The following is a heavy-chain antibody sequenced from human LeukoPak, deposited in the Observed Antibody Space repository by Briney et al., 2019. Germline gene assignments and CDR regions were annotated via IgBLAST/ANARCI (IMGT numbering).Heavy chain of an antibody. CDR2: IYYSGST. Sequence: PSETLSLTCTVSGGSISSYYWSWIRQPPGKGLEWIGYIYYSGSTNYNPSLKSRVTISVDTSKNQFSLKLSSVTAADTAVYYCAAGCSSTSCYAYFGKDVWGQGTTVTVSS. J-gene: IGHJ6*02. V-gene: IGHV4-59*01. CDR1: GGSISSYY. D-gene: IGHD2-2*01. CDR3: AAGCSSTSCYAYFGKDV.